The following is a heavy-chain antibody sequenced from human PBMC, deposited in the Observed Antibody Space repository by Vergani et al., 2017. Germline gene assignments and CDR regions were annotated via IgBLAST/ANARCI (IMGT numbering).Heavy chain of an antibody. CDR1: GYTFTDYF. CDR3: ARVGTNSIRDYFDY. CDR2: SNPNNGGK. Sequence: QVQLVQSGAEVKKPWASVKVSCKASGYTFTDYFQHWVRQAPGQGLEWMGWSNPNNGGKNYAQKFQGRVTMTRDTSISTAYMEKSNLISDESAVYYCARVGTNSIRDYFDYWGQGALVTVSS. J-gene: IGHJ4*02. V-gene: IGHV1-2*02. D-gene: IGHD1-14*01.